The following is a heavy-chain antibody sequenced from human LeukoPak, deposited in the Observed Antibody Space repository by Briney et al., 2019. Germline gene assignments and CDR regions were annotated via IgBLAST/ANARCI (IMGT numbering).Heavy chain of an antibody. CDR1: GGSISSSNW. J-gene: IGHJ3*02. CDR2: IYHSGST. CDR3: ARDRRVRGVIHAHPHDAFDI. D-gene: IGHD3-10*01. Sequence: SGTLSLTCAVSGGSISSSNWWSWVRQPPGKGLEWIGEIYHSGSTNYNPSLKSRVTISVDKSKNQFSLKLSSVTAADTAVCYCARDRRVRGVIHAHPHDAFDIWGQGTMVTVSS. V-gene: IGHV4-4*02.